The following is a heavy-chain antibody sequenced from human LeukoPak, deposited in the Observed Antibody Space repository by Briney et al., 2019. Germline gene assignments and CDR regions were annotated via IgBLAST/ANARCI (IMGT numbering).Heavy chain of an antibody. D-gene: IGHD2-21*01. CDR1: GFTVSSNY. J-gene: IGHJ4*02. V-gene: IGHV3-15*01. Sequence: PGGSLRLSCAASGFTVSSNYMSWVRQAPGKGLEWVGRIKSKTDGGTTDYAAPVKGRFTISRDDSKNTLYLQMNSLKTEDTAVYYCTTVPRGPIPFDYWGQGTLVTVSS. CDR2: IKSKTDGGTT. CDR3: TTVPRGPIPFDY.